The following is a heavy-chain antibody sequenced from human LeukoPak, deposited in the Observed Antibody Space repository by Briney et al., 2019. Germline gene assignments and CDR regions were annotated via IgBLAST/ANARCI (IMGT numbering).Heavy chain of an antibody. CDR1: GGSFSGYY. D-gene: IGHD6-13*01. Sequence: SETLSLTCAVYGGSFSGYYWSWIHQPPGKGLEWIGEINHSGSTNYNPSLKSRVTISVDTSKDQFSLKLSSVTAADTAVYYCARLPGIAAVGARTADYWGQGTLVTVSS. CDR2: INHSGST. CDR3: ARLPGIAAVGARTADY. V-gene: IGHV4-34*01. J-gene: IGHJ4*02.